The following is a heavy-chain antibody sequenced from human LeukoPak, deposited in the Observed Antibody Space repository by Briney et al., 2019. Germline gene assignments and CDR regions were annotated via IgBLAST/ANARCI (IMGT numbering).Heavy chain of an antibody. J-gene: IGHJ6*02. Sequence: RSGGSLRLSCAASGFIFSNYATSWVRQAPGKALEWVSDISGSGGATKHADSVKGRFTISRDNSKNTLSLQMNSLRAEDMAVYYCAKRYCSGGSCKPIYYYYGMDVWGQGTTVIVSS. V-gene: IGHV3-23*01. D-gene: IGHD2-15*01. CDR2: ISGSGGAT. CDR3: AKRYCSGGSCKPIYYYYGMDV. CDR1: GFIFSNYA.